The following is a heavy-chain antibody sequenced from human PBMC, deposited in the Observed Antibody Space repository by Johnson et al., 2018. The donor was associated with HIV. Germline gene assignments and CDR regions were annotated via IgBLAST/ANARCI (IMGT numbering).Heavy chain of an antibody. CDR3: ARAKDAAYPYDAFDV. CDR2: INYNGGST. D-gene: IGHD2-15*01. Sequence: VQLVESGGGVVQPGGSLRLSCEASGFTFDDYGMSWVRQGPGKGLAWVSGINYNGGSTGYADSVRDRFSISRDNAKNSLYLQMDSLRAEDTAMYYCARAKDAAYPYDAFDVWGHGTMVIVSA. J-gene: IGHJ3*01. V-gene: IGHV3-20*04. CDR1: GFTFDDYG.